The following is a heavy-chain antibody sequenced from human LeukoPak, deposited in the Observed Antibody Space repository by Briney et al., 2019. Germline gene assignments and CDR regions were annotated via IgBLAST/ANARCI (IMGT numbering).Heavy chain of an antibody. Sequence: GALRLSCAASGFTFSSYAMSWVRQAPGKGLEWVSAISGSGGSTYHADSVRGRLTISRDNSKNTLYLQMNSLRAEDTAVYYCAKSIYGDYWDDAFDIWGQGTMVTVSS. V-gene: IGHV3-23*01. J-gene: IGHJ3*02. D-gene: IGHD4-17*01. CDR2: ISGSGGST. CDR1: GFTFSSYA. CDR3: AKSIYGDYWDDAFDI.